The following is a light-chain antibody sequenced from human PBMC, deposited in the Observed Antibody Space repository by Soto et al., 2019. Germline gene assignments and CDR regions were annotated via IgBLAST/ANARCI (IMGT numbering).Light chain of an antibody. CDR1: QTVRTNY. CDR3: QQYSDSPLT. Sequence: EIVLTQSPGTLSLSPGERATLSCRASQTVRTNYLAWFQHKPGQAPRLLIYGASSRATGIPDRFSGSGSGTDFTLTINRLEPEDFAVYFCQQYSDSPLTFGGGNKVEIQ. V-gene: IGKV3-20*01. J-gene: IGKJ4*01. CDR2: GAS.